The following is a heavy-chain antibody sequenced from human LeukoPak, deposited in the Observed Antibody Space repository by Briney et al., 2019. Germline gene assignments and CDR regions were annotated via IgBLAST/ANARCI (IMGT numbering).Heavy chain of an antibody. CDR1: GYTFTGYY. Sequence: ASVKVSCKASGYTFTGYYMHWVRQAPGQGLEWMGWINPNSGGTNYAQKFQGRVTRTRDTSISTAYMELSRLRSDDTAVYYCARDRNGVYYYYYMDVWGKGTTVTVSS. J-gene: IGHJ6*03. CDR3: ARDRNGVYYYYYMDV. CDR2: INPNSGGT. D-gene: IGHD2-8*01. V-gene: IGHV1-2*02.